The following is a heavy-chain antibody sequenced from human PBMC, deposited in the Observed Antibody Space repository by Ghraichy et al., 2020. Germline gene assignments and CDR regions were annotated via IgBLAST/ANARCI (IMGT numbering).Heavy chain of an antibody. CDR1: GGSISSSNW. CDR3: ASAYCSGGSCYSYAFDI. CDR2: IYHSGST. V-gene: IGHV4-4*02. Sequence: SETLSLTCAVSGGSISSSNWWSWVRQPPGKGLEWIGEIYHSGSTNYNPSLKSRVTISVDKSKNQFSLKLSSVTAADTAVYYCASAYCSGGSCYSYAFDIWGQGTMVTVSS. D-gene: IGHD2-15*01. J-gene: IGHJ3*02.